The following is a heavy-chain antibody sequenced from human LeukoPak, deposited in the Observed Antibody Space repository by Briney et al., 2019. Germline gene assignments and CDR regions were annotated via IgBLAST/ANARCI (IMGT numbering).Heavy chain of an antibody. Sequence: SETLSLTCAVYGGSFSGYYWSWIRQPPGKGLEWIGEINHSGSTNYNPSLKSRVTISVDTSKNQFSLKLSSVTAADTAVYYCARDLSGDYGWFDPWGQGTLVTVSS. V-gene: IGHV4-34*01. D-gene: IGHD4-17*01. J-gene: IGHJ5*02. CDR2: INHSGST. CDR3: ARDLSGDYGWFDP. CDR1: GGSFSGYY.